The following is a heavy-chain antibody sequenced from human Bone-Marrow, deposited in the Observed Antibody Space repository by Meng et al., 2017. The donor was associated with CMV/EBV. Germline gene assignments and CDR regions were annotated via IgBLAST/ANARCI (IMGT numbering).Heavy chain of an antibody. CDR2: ISGSGGST. J-gene: IGHJ6*02. CDR1: GFTFSSYA. D-gene: IGHD3-22*01. Sequence: GESLKISCAASGFTFSSYAMSWVRQAPGKGLEWVSAISGSGGSTYYADPVKGRFTISRDNSKNTLYLQMNSLRAEDTAVYYCAREIPDSSGYYHRYDYYYGMDVWGQGTTVTVSS. V-gene: IGHV3-23*01. CDR3: AREIPDSSGYYHRYDYYYGMDV.